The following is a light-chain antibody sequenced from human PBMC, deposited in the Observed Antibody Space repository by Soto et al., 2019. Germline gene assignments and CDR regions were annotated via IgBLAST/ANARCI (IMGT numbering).Light chain of an antibody. Sequence: QSVLTQPPSVSEAPRQRVTISCSGSSSNIGNNAVNWYQQLPGKAPKLLIYYDDLLPSGVSERISGSKSGTSTSLAISGLQSEDEADYYCAAWDDSLNGYVFGTGTKVTVL. CDR3: AAWDDSLNGYV. V-gene: IGLV1-36*01. J-gene: IGLJ1*01. CDR1: SSNIGNNA. CDR2: YDD.